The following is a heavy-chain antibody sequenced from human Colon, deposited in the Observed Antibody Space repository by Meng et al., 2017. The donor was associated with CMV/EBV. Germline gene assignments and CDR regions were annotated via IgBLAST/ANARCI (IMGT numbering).Heavy chain of an antibody. CDR3: ARDLRPKPYSGSYYVYYYGMDV. V-gene: IGHV3-20*04. Sequence: GGSLRLSCAASGFTFADYGMSWVRQAPGKGLEWVSGVNWNGGKTGYADSVKGRFTISRDNSKNTLYLQMNSLRAEDTAVYYCARDLRPKPYSGSYYVYYYGMDVWGQGTTVTVSS. D-gene: IGHD1-26*01. J-gene: IGHJ6*02. CDR2: VNWNGGKT. CDR1: GFTFADYG.